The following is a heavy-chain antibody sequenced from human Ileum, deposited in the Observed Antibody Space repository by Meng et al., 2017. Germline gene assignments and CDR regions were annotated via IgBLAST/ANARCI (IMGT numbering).Heavy chain of an antibody. CDR1: GDSISTYY. J-gene: IGHJ4*02. CDR2: IYYTGRT. V-gene: IGHV4-59*01. Sequence: QVQLQESGPGLVKPSETLSLTCTVSGDSISTYYWSWIRQPPGKGLEWIGYIYYTGRTNYNPSLKSRVTISVDTSKNQFSLKLNSVTAADTAVYYCAMYCSTTGCYSFEYWGQGTLVTVSS. CDR3: AMYCSTTGCYSFEY. D-gene: IGHD2-2*01.